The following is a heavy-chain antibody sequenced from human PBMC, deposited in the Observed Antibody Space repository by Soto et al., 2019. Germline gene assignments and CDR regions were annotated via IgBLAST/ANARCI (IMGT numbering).Heavy chain of an antibody. CDR1: GFTFNYYW. CDR2: IHSDGSSS. V-gene: IGHV3-74*01. Sequence: EVQLVESEGGLVQRGGSLRLSCAASGFTFNYYWMHWVRQATGQGLVWVSHIHSDGSSSTYADSVMGRFTIARDNAKNTLYLQINSLSAEYIYVSYCTRGDKGGFDLWGQGLTVTVSS. D-gene: IGHD2-21*02. CDR3: TRGDKGGFDL. J-gene: IGHJ3*01.